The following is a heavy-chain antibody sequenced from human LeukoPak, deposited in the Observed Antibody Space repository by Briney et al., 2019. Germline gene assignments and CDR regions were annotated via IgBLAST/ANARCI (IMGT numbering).Heavy chain of an antibody. V-gene: IGHV4-59*12. CDR1: GGSISSYY. CDR2: IYYSGST. J-gene: IGHJ4*02. Sequence: PSETLSLTCTVSGGSISSYYWSWIRQPPGKGLGWIGYIYYSGSTNYNPSLKNRVTISVDTSKNQFSLKLSSVTAADTALYYCARGRVDTALYFDDWGQGTLVTVSS. D-gene: IGHD5-18*01. CDR3: ARGRVDTALYFDD.